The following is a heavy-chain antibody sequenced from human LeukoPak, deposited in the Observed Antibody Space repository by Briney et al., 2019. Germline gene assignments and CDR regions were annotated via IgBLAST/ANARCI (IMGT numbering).Heavy chain of an antibody. CDR3: ARDQEGFDH. Sequence: ASVKVSCKASGNTFTSNYIHWVRQAPGQGLEWMGMIYPRDGSTSYAQKFQGRVTVTRDTSTSTVHMELSGLRSEDTAVYYCARDQEGFDHWGQGTLVTVSS. CDR2: IYPRDGST. V-gene: IGHV1-46*01. CDR1: GNTFTSNY. J-gene: IGHJ4*02.